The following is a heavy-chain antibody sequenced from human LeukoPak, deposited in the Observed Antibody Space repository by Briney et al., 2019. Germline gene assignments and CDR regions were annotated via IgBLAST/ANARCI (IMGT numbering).Heavy chain of an antibody. V-gene: IGHV3-15*01. D-gene: IGHD3-10*01. CDR1: GFTFSNSW. J-gene: IGHJ6*03. CDR2: IKSKTDGGTT. CDR3: AGRTRLARGVHYMDV. Sequence: GGSLRLSCAASGFTFSNSWMSWVRQAPGKGLEWVGRIKSKTDGGTTDYAAPVKGRFTISRDDSKNTLYLLMNSLRVEDTAVYHCAGRTRLARGVHYMDVWGKGATVTVSS.